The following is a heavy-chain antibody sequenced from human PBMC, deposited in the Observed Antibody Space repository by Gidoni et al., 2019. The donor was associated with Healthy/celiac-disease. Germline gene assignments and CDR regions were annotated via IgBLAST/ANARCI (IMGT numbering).Heavy chain of an antibody. D-gene: IGHD6-19*01. CDR3: ASPSRAGAVAAGTHYYYYGMDV. CDR1: GYTFTSYY. J-gene: IGHJ6*02. Sequence: QVQLVQSGAEVKKPGASVKVSCKASGYTFTSYYMHWVRQAPGQGLEWMGIINPSGGSTSYAQKFQGRVTMTRDTSTSTVYMELSSLRSEDTAVYYCASPSRAGAVAAGTHYYYYGMDVWGQGTTVTVSS. CDR2: INPSGGST. V-gene: IGHV1-46*01.